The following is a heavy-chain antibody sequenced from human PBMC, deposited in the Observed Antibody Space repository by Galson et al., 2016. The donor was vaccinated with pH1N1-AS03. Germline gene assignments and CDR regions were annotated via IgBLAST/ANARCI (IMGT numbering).Heavy chain of an antibody. CDR2: INYVGTS. CDR1: GGSLKGFY. Sequence: ETLSLTCDVYGGSLKGFYWTWIRQPPGRGLEWIGQINYVGTSDYNPSLSSRVSFSVDPSNNRFSLNLTSVTAADTSVYSCACVDLGSGFDFWGQGAQVSVST. D-gene: IGHD3-16*01. CDR3: ACVDLGSGFDF. V-gene: IGHV4-34*01. J-gene: IGHJ4*02.